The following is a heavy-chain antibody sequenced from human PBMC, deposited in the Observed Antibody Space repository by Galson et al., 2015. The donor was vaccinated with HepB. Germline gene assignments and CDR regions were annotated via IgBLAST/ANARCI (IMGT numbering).Heavy chain of an antibody. CDR1: GASLSNYY. CDR2: VFYTGST. Sequence: ETLSLTCTVSGASLSNYYWSWIRQPPGKGLEWIGYVFYTGSTNYNPSLKSRVTISVDTSKNQFSLKLSSVTAADTAVYYCARVLLPIIYGWGQGTLVTVSS. D-gene: IGHD3-10*01. CDR3: ARVLLPIIYG. J-gene: IGHJ4*02. V-gene: IGHV4-59*12.